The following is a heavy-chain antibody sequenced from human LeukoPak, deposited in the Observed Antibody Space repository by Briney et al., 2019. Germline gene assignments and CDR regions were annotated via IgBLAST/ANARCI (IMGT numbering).Heavy chain of an antibody. CDR1: GGSISSGGYY. V-gene: IGHV4-31*03. Sequence: PSETLSLTCTVCGGSISSGGYYWSWIRQHPGKGLEWIGYIYYSGSTYYNPSLKSRVTISVDTSKNQFSLKLSSVTAADTAVYYSARADVDSFDAFDIWGQGTMVTVSS. J-gene: IGHJ3*02. D-gene: IGHD5-12*01. CDR2: IYYSGST. CDR3: ARADVDSFDAFDI.